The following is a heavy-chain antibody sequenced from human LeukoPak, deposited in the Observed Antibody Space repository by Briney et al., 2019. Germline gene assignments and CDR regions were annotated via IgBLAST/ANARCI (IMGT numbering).Heavy chain of an antibody. J-gene: IGHJ4*02. CDR2: ISGSGGST. Sequence: GGSLRLSCAASGFTFSSYAMSWVRQAPGKGLEWVSAISGSGGSTYYADSVKGRFTISRDNSKNSLYLQMNSLRGEDTAVYYCARVIFGVVIIPYFDSWGQGILVTVSS. D-gene: IGHD3-3*01. CDR1: GFTFSSYA. CDR3: ARVIFGVVIIPYFDS. V-gene: IGHV3-23*01.